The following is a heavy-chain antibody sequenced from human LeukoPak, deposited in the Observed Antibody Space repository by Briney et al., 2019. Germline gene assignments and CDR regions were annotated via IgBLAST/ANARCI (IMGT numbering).Heavy chain of an antibody. D-gene: IGHD3-10*01. V-gene: IGHV1-2*06. Sequence: AASVKVSCKASGYTFTGYYMHWVRQAPGQGIEWMGRINPNSGGTNYAQKFQGRVTMTRDTSISTAYMELSRLRSDDTAVYYCARGRITMVRGVISLFDYWGQGTLVTVSS. J-gene: IGHJ4*02. CDR3: ARGRITMVRGVISLFDY. CDR1: GYTFTGYY. CDR2: INPNSGGT.